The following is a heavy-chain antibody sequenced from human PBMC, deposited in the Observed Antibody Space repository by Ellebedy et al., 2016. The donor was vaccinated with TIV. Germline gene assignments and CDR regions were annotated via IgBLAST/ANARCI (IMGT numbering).Heavy chain of an antibody. CDR3: ARAMVLVGSWVPASEGGFDP. D-gene: IGHD6-13*01. CDR2: INHSGST. CDR1: GGSFSGYY. J-gene: IGHJ5*02. V-gene: IGHV4-34*01. Sequence: SETLSLTCAVYGGSFSGYYWSWIRQPPGKGLEWIGEINHSGSTNYNPSLKSRVTISVDTSKNQFSLKLSSVTAADTAVYYCARAMVLVGSWVPASEGGFDPWGQGTLVTVSS.